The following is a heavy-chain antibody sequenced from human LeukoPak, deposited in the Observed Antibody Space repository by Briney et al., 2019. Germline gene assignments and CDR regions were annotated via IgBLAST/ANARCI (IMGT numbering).Heavy chain of an antibody. J-gene: IGHJ4*02. D-gene: IGHD6-19*01. CDR2: IYYSGST. V-gene: IGHV4-61*01. CDR1: GYSISSSYY. CDR3: ARSYSSGWYLFDY. Sequence: SETLSLTCTVSGYSISSSYYWSWIRQPPGKGLEWIGYIYYSGSTNYNPSLKSRVTISVDTSKNQFSLKLSSVTAADTAVYYCARSYSSGWYLFDYWGQGTLVTVSS.